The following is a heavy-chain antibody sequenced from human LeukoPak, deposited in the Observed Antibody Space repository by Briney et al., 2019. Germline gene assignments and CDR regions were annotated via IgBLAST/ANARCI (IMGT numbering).Heavy chain of an antibody. V-gene: IGHV5-51*01. D-gene: IGHD3-9*01. CDR2: LYPGDSDT. CDR1: GYSFTSYW. Sequence: GESLKISCKGSGYSFTSYWIGWVRQMPGKGLEWMGILYPGDSDTRYSPSFQGQVTISADKSISTAYLQWSSLKASDTAMYYCARAGFDWLLYADYWGQGTLVTVSS. CDR3: ARAGFDWLLYADY. J-gene: IGHJ4*02.